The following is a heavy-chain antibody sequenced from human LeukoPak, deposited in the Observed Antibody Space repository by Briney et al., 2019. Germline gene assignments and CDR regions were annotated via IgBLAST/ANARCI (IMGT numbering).Heavy chain of an antibody. J-gene: IGHJ5*02. CDR1: GFTFSSSS. CDR3: ARDFVGAVANWFDP. V-gene: IGHV3-21*01. Sequence: GGSLRLSCAASGFTFSSSSMNWVRQAPGKGLEWVSSISSSSNYIYYADSVKGRFTISRGNAKNSLYLQMNSLRAEDTAVYYCARDFVGAVANWFDPWGQGTLVTVSS. CDR2: ISSSSNYI. D-gene: IGHD1-26*01.